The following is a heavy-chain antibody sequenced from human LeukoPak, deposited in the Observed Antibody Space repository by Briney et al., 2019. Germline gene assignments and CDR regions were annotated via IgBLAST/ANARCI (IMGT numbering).Heavy chain of an antibody. CDR3: ARGGRLRPLN. J-gene: IGHJ4*02. CDR2: INHSGST. CDR1: GGSFSGYY. Sequence: SETLSLTCAVYGGSFSGYYWSWIRQPPGEGLEWIGEINHSGSTNYNPSLKSRVTISVDTSKNQFSLKLSSVTAADTAVYYCARGGRLRPLNWGQGTLVTVSS. V-gene: IGHV4-34*01. D-gene: IGHD6-25*01.